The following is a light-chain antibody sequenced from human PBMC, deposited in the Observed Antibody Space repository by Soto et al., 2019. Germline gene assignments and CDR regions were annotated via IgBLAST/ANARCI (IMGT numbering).Light chain of an antibody. CDR1: SSDVGSYNL. CDR3: CSYAGSSTDVV. J-gene: IGLJ2*01. Sequence: QSALPQPASGSGSPGQSITISCTGTSSDVGSYNLVSCYQQHSGKAPEPMIDEGSKRPSGVYNRFSGYKSCNTASLTISGHQAEDEADYCCCSYAGSSTDVVFGGGTKPTVL. CDR2: EGS. V-gene: IGLV2-23*01.